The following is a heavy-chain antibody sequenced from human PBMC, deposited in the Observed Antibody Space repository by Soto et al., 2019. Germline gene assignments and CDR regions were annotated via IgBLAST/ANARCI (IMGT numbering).Heavy chain of an antibody. D-gene: IGHD6-6*01. J-gene: IGHJ4*02. CDR2: ISGSGGRT. Sequence: EVQLLESGVGLVQPVGSLRLSCAASGFTLSSYAMSWVRQAPGKGLEWVSAISGSGGRTYYADSVNSRFTITRDNSKNPLYLQMNSLRAEDTAVYYGAKERYSSSCGRSGVDYWGQGTLVTVSS. CDR3: AKERYSSSCGRSGVDY. V-gene: IGHV3-23*01. CDR1: GFTLSSYA.